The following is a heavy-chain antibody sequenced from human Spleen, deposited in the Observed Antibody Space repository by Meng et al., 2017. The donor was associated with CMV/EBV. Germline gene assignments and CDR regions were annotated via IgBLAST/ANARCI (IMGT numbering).Heavy chain of an antibody. Sequence: VSVGSIRSRSVYWGWIRRPPGKGLEWIGSIYYSGGTYYNPPLKSRVTISVDTSKNQFSLKLSSVTAADTAVYYCARRGTVFFDYWGQGTLVTVSS. J-gene: IGHJ4*02. CDR1: VGSIRSRSVY. CDR2: IYYSGGT. CDR3: ARRGTVFFDY. D-gene: IGHD3-10*01. V-gene: IGHV4-39*01.